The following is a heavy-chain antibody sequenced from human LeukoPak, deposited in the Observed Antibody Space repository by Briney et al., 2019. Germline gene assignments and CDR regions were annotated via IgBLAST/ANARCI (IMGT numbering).Heavy chain of an antibody. V-gene: IGHV3-30-3*01. CDR3: ARLSGYSSIDY. J-gene: IGHJ4*02. CDR2: ISYDGSNK. CDR1: GFTFSSYA. Sequence: GRSLRLSCAASGFTFSSYAMHWVHQAPGKGLEWVAVISYDGSNKYYADSVKGRFTISRDNAKNTLYLQMNSLRAEDTAVYYCARLSGYSSIDYWAREPWSPSPQ. D-gene: IGHD6-13*01.